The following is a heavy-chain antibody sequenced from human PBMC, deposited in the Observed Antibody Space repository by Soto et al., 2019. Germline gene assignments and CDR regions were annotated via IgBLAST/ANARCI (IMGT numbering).Heavy chain of an antibody. CDR1: DGSSRRGDYY. CDR2: IYYSGST. J-gene: IGHJ4*02. Sequence: SLTLSVTRRVGDGSSRRGDYYWSWIRQPPGKGLEWIGYIYYSGSTYYNPSLKSRVTISVDTSKNQFSLKLSSVTAADTAVYYCARGVIHWGQGTLVTVSS. CDR3: ARGVIH. V-gene: IGHV4-30-4*01. D-gene: IGHD2-21*01.